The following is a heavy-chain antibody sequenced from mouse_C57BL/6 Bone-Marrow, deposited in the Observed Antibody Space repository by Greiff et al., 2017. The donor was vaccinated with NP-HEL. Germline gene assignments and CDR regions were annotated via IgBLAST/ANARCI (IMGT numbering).Heavy chain of an antibody. V-gene: IGHV1-19*01. CDR2: INPYNGGT. CDR3: ARKTGYQRDFDY. J-gene: IGHJ2*01. Sequence: EVQLQQSGPVLVKPGASVKMSCKASGYTFTDYYMNWVKQSHGKSLEWIGVINPYNGGTSYNQKFKGQATLTIDKSSSTAYMELNSLTSEDSAVYYCARKTGYQRDFDYWGQGTTLTVSS. CDR1: GYTFTDYY. D-gene: IGHD2-14*01.